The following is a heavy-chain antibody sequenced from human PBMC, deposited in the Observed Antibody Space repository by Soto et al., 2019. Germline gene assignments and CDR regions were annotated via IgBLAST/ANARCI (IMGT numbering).Heavy chain of an antibody. V-gene: IGHV4-34*01. Sequence: SETLSLTCAVYGGSFSGYYWSWIRQPPGKGLEWIGEINHSGSTNYNPSLKSRVTISVDTSKNQFSLKLSSVTAADTAVYYCERGVRRNPLITIDYWGQGTLVTVSS. CDR1: GGSFSGYY. CDR2: INHSGST. D-gene: IGHD3-10*01. J-gene: IGHJ4*02. CDR3: ERGVRRNPLITIDY.